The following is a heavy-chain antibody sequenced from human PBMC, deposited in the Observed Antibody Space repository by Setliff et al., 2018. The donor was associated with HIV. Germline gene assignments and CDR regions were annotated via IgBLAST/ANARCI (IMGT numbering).Heavy chain of an antibody. Sequence: SETLSLTCTVSGASISSYCWNWIRQPPGKGLEWIGFIFASGETKYNPSLQSRVTISIDTSKNQFSLKLSSVIAADTAMYYCARRIDNSGTFPDKNWFDPWGQGTLVTVSS. CDR1: GASISSYC. J-gene: IGHJ5*02. CDR2: IFASGET. CDR3: ARRIDNSGTFPDKNWFDP. D-gene: IGHD3-10*01. V-gene: IGHV4-4*09.